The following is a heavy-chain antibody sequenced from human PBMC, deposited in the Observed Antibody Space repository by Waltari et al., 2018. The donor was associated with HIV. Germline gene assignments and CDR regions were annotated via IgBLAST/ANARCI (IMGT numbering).Heavy chain of an antibody. J-gene: IGHJ4*02. Sequence: EGQVPDSGGGFIQPGGSLRLSCSASGFPFSLLTVNWVRQVPGKGLEWISYITRGSDVIYYADSVKGRFTISRDNAASSLYLQMNSLRGEDTAVYYCARDFRDFSGNWGFDSWGQGTLVTVSS. CDR3: ARDFRDFSGNWGFDS. D-gene: IGHD3-10*01. CDR1: GFPFSLLT. CDR2: ITRGSDVI. V-gene: IGHV3-48*01.